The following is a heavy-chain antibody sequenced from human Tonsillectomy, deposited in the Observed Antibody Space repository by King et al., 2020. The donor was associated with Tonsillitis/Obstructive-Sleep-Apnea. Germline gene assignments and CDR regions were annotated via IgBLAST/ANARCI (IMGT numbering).Heavy chain of an antibody. D-gene: IGHD5-12*01. CDR3: ARGGSGYDLGGFDY. V-gene: IGHV3-33*01. CDR1: GFTFTTHG. Sequence: VQLVESGGGVVQPGRSLRVSCAASGFTFTTHGMHWVRQAPGKGLEWVAVIWYDGSNKYYAGSVKGRFTISRDNSKNTLYLQMNSLRVEDTAVYYCARGGSGYDLGGFDYWGQGTPVTVSS. J-gene: IGHJ4*02. CDR2: IWYDGSNK.